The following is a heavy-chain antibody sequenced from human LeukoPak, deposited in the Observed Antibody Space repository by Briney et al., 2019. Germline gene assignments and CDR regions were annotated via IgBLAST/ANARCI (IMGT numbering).Heavy chain of an antibody. CDR2: IYHSGST. CDR3: ARLYSSSSADDY. D-gene: IGHD6-6*01. J-gene: IGHJ4*02. CDR1: GGSINSYY. Sequence: SETLSLTCTVSGGSINSYYWSWIRQPPGKGLEWIGEIYHSGSTNYNPSLKSRVTISVDKSKNQFSLKLSSVTAADTAVYYCARLYSSSSADDYWGQGTLVTVSS. V-gene: IGHV4-59*12.